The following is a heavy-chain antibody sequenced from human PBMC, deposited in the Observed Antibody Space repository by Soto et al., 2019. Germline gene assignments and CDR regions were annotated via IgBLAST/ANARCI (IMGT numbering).Heavy chain of an antibody. Sequence: QVQLVESGGGVVQPGRSLRLSCAASGFTFSSYGMHWVRQAPGKGLEWVAVIWYDGSNKYYADSVKGRFTISRDNSKNTLYLQMNSLRAEDTAVYCCARDSVLELWPHFDYWGQGTLVTVSS. CDR2: IWYDGSNK. CDR3: ARDSVLELWPHFDY. J-gene: IGHJ4*02. V-gene: IGHV3-33*01. D-gene: IGHD5-18*01. CDR1: GFTFSSYG.